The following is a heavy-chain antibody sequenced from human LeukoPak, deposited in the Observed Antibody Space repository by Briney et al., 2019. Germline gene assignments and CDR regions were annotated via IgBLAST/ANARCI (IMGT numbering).Heavy chain of an antibody. Sequence: PGGSLRLSCAASGFTFSNYEMIWVRQAPGKGLEWLSYVSVSGGATEYADPVKGRFTTSRDDAKNTLYLQMNTLRAEDTAIYYCARKTDRPGAVGRDRYFDLWGRGTLVTVSS. V-gene: IGHV3-48*03. J-gene: IGHJ2*01. CDR1: GFTFSNYE. CDR2: VSVSGGAT. CDR3: ARKTDRPGAVGRDRYFDL. D-gene: IGHD6-13*01.